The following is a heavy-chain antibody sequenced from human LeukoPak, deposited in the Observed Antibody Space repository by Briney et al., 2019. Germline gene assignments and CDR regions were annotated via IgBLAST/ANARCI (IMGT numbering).Heavy chain of an antibody. Sequence: SETLSLTCTVSGDSISGYYWTWMRQPPGKGLEWIGYIYSSGSAKYNPSLESRLSISIDTSKNQFSLKLSSVTAADTAVYFCARLRNYCDYWGQGTLVTVSS. V-gene: IGHV4-59*01. J-gene: IGHJ4*02. CDR3: ARLRNYCDY. CDR2: IYSSGSA. D-gene: IGHD4-17*01. CDR1: GDSISGYY.